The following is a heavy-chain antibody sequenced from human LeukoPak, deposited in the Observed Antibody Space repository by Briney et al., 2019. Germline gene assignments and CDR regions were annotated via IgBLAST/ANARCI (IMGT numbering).Heavy chain of an antibody. CDR2: INPNSGGT. CDR1: GYTFTDYY. J-gene: IGHJ4*02. D-gene: IGHD3-10*01. CDR3: ARGGSYYYGSYDY. Sequence: EASVKVSCKASGYTFTDYYMHWVRQAPGQGLEWMGWINPNSGGTDYAQKFQGRVTMTRDTSINTAYMELSRLRSDDTSVYYCARGGSYYYGSYDYWGQGTLVTVSS. V-gene: IGHV1-2*02.